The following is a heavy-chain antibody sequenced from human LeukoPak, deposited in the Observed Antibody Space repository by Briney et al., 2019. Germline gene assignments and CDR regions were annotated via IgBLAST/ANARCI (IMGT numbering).Heavy chain of an antibody. V-gene: IGHV4-34*01. D-gene: IGHD3-10*01. CDR3: ARARGYYGSGSRLYYFDY. CDR2: MNHSGRT. Sequence: SETLSLTCAVYGVSFSGYYWSWIRQPPGKGLEWVGEMNHSGRTNYNPSLKSRVTISVDTSKNQFSPKLSSVTAADTAVYYCARARGYYGSGSRLYYFDYWGQGTLVTVSS. J-gene: IGHJ4*02. CDR1: GVSFSGYY.